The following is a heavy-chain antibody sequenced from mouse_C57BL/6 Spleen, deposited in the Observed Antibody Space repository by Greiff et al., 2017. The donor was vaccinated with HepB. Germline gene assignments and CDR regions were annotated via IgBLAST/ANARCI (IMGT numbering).Heavy chain of an antibody. CDR1: GYSITSGYY. Sequence: VQLKESGPGLVKPSQSLSLTCSVTGYSITSGYYWNWIRQFPGNKLEWMGYISYDGSNNYNPSLKNRISITRDTSKNQFFLKLNSVTTEDTATYYCARGVLSTVVFDYWGQGTTLTVSS. D-gene: IGHD1-1*01. CDR3: ARGVLSTVVFDY. V-gene: IGHV3-6*01. CDR2: ISYDGSN. J-gene: IGHJ2*01.